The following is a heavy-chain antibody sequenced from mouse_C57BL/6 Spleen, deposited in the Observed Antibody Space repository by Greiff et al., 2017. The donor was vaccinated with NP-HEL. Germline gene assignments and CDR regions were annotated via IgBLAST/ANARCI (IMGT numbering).Heavy chain of an antibody. Sequence: QVQLQQSGAELARPGASVKLSCKASGYTFTSYGISWVKQRTGQGLEWIGEIYPRSGNTYYNEKFKGKATLTADKSSSTAYMELRSLTSEDSAVYFCARWSYGSLYYAMDYWGQGTSVTVPS. CDR1: GYTFTSYG. CDR3: ARWSYGSLYYAMDY. J-gene: IGHJ4*01. D-gene: IGHD1-1*01. V-gene: IGHV1-81*01. CDR2: IYPRSGNT.